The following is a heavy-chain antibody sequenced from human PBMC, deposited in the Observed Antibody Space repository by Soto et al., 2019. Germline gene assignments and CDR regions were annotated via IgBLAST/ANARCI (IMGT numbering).Heavy chain of an antibody. D-gene: IGHD6-13*01. Sequence: AGSLRLSCAASGFTFSNYAMSWVRQAPGKGLEWVSAISSSGDSPYYADSVKGRFTVSRDNSKNTLYLQMNSLRVEDTAIYYCTREVQPIIRREYDYWGQGALVTVSS. CDR2: ISSSGDSP. V-gene: IGHV3-23*01. J-gene: IGHJ4*02. CDR3: TREVQPIIRREYDY. CDR1: GFTFSNYA.